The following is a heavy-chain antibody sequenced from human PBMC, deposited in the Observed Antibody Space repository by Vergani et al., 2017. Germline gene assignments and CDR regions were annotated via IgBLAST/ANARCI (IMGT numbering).Heavy chain of an antibody. CDR1: GYTFTDYF. CDR2: INPNSGGT. J-gene: IGHJ4*02. V-gene: IGHV1-2*02. Sequence: QVQLVQSGAEVKKPGASVKVSCKASGYTFTDYFMHWVRQAPGQGLEWMGWINPNSGGTNYAQKFQGRVTMTRDTSISTAYMELSNLRSDDTAVYYCARVGTSANRDYFDYWCQGARVTVSS. D-gene: IGHD1-14*01. CDR3: ARVGTSANRDYFDY.